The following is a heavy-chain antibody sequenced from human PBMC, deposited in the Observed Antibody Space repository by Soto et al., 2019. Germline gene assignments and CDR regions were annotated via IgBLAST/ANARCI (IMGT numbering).Heavy chain of an antibody. Sequence: SETLSLTCSVSGGSISSRSFYWGWIRQPPGKGLEWIGSIYYSGSTYYNPSLESRVSISVDTSKNQFSLKLNSVTAADTAVYYFLRYPDYGLSQMAFWSKGSTVTVSA. V-gene: IGHV4-39*01. CDR1: GGSISSRSFY. CDR3: LRYPDYGLSQMAF. D-gene: IGHD4-17*01. CDR2: IYYSGST. J-gene: IGHJ6*04.